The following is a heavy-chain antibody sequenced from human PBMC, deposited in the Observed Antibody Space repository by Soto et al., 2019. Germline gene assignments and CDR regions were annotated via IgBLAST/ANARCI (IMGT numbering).Heavy chain of an antibody. J-gene: IGHJ6*02. CDR1: GGSISGYY. CDR3: ARDLWGYCGTDCYPLDV. CDR2: MYNTGST. V-gene: IGHV4-59*01. D-gene: IGHD2-21*02. Sequence: SETLSLTCTVSGGSISGYYWSWIRQPPGKGLEWIGYMYNTGSTVYNPPFKSRVTISVDTSKNQFSLKLNSVTAADTAVYYCARDLWGYCGTDCYPLDVWGQGTTVTVS.